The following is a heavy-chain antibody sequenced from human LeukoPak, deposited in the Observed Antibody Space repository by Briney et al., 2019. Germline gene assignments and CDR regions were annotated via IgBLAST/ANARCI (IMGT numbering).Heavy chain of an antibody. Sequence: PGGSLRLSCAASGFTFSSYGMHWVRQAPGKGLEWVAFIRYDGSNKYYADSVKGRFTISRDKSKNTLYLQMNSLRAEDTAVYYCAKELLGAIYFDYWGQGTLVTVSS. J-gene: IGHJ4*02. CDR3: AKELLGAIYFDY. V-gene: IGHV3-30*02. CDR1: GFTFSSYG. D-gene: IGHD3-10*01. CDR2: IRYDGSNK.